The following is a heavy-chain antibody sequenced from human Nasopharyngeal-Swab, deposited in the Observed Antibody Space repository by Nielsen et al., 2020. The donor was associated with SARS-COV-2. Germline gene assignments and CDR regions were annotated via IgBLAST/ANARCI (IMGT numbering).Heavy chain of an antibody. CDR2: IYYSGST. J-gene: IGHJ6*02. CDR1: GGSISSYY. CDR3: ARGYYDFWSGYYEYYYGMDV. V-gene: IGHV4-59*01. Sequence: SETLSLTCTVSGGSISSYYWSWIRQPPGKGLEWIGYIYYSGSTNYNPSLKSRVTISVYTSKNQFSLKLSSVTAADTAVYYCARGYYDFWSGYYEYYYGMDVWGQGTTVTVSS. D-gene: IGHD3-3*01.